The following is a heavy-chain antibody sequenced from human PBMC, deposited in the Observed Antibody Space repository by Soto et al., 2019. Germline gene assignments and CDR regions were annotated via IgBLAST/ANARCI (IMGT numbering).Heavy chain of an antibody. CDR3: SWMRLGPGGYNYY. J-gene: IGHJ4*02. D-gene: IGHD5-12*01. CDR1: GFSLSNARMG. Sequence: SGPTLVNPTETLTLTCTVSGFSLSNARMGVSWIRQPPGKALEWLAHIFSNDEKSYSTSLKSRLTISKDTSKSQVVLTMTNMDPVDTATYYFSWMRLGPGGYNYYRGQGTLVTVS. V-gene: IGHV2-26*01. CDR2: IFSNDEK.